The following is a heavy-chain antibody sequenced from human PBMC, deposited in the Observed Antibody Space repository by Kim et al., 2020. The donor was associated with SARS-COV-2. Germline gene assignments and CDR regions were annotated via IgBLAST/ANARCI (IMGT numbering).Heavy chain of an antibody. CDR2: K. CDR3: ARDSGFDAFDI. J-gene: IGHJ3*02. Sequence: KYYADSVKGRFTISRDNSKNTLYLQMNSLRAEDTAVYYCARDSGFDAFDIWGQGTMVTVSS. V-gene: IGHV3-30*01.